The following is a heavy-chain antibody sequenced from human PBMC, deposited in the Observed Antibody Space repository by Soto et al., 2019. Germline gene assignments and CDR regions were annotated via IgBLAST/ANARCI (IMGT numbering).Heavy chain of an antibody. J-gene: IGHJ4*02. D-gene: IGHD3-16*02. CDR3: TTYDYILGSVRYRWAY. V-gene: IGHV3-15*01. CDR2: IKSKTDGGTT. Sequence: GGSLRLSCAASGFTFSIAWMSWVRQAPGKGLEWVARIKSKTDGGTTDHAAPVKGRFTISRDDSKNTVYLQMNSLETEDTAVYYCTTYDYILGSVRYRWAYWGQGSLVTVSS. CDR1: GFTFSIAW.